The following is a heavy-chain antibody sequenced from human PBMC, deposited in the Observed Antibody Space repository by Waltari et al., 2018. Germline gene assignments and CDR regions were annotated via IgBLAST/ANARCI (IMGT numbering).Heavy chain of an antibody. V-gene: IGHV1-2*06. CDR2: INPNSGGT. Sequence: QVQLVQSGAEVQKPGASVTFSCKASGYTFTVYYMHWVRQAHGQGLEWMGRINPNSGGTTYAQKFQGRVTMTRDTSISTAYMELSRLRSDDTAVYYCARDSPYYYYMDVWGKGTTVTVSS. CDR1: GYTFTVYY. CDR3: ARDSPYYYYMDV. J-gene: IGHJ6*03.